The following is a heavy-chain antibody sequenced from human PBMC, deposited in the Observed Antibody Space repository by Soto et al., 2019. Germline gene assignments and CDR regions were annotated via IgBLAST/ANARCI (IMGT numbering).Heavy chain of an antibody. D-gene: IGHD5-12*01. J-gene: IGHJ4*02. Sequence: PGGSLRLSCAASGFTFSSYWMHWVRQAPGKGLVWVSRINSDGSSTSYADSVKGRFTISRDNAKNTLYLQMNSLRAEDTAVYYCARRGYSGYDFINYWGQGTLVTVSS. CDR3: ARRGYSGYDFINY. CDR2: INSDGSST. CDR1: GFTFSSYW. V-gene: IGHV3-74*01.